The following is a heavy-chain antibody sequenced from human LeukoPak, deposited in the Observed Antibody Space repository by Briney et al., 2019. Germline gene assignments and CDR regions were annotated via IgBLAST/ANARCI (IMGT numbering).Heavy chain of an antibody. Sequence: ASVTVSCTASGGTFSSYAISWVRQAPGQGLEWMGGIIPIFGTANYAQKFQGRVTITADESTSTAYMELSSLRSEDTAVYYCARGPYYYDSSGYFFGTYYFDYWGQGTLVTVSS. V-gene: IGHV1-69*13. CDR1: GGTFSSYA. CDR3: ARGPYYYDSSGYFFGTYYFDY. CDR2: IIPIFGTA. D-gene: IGHD3-22*01. J-gene: IGHJ4*02.